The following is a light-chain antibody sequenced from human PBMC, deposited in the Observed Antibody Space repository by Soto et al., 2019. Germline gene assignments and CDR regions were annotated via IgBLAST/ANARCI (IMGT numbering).Light chain of an antibody. CDR2: NGS. Sequence: EIVLTQSAGTLSLSPGERATLSCRASQSVSSNYLAWYQQKPGQAPRLLIYNGSTRATGIPDRFSGGGSGTDFTLTISRLEPEDFAVYYCQHYGTSSSFGGGTKVEIK. CDR3: QHYGTSSS. V-gene: IGKV3-20*01. J-gene: IGKJ4*01. CDR1: QSVSSNY.